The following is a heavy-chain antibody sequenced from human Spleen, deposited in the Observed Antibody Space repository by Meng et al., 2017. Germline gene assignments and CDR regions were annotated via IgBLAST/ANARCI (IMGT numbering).Heavy chain of an antibody. CDR1: GFTFSSYA. Sequence: GESLKISCAASGFTFSSYAMSWVRQAPGKGLEWVSAISGSGGSTYYADSVKGRFTISRDNSKNTLYLQMNSLRAEDTAVYYCARTIFGVVTGSFDYWGQGTLVTVSS. CDR2: ISGSGGST. J-gene: IGHJ4*02. D-gene: IGHD3-3*01. CDR3: ARTIFGVVTGSFDY. V-gene: IGHV3-23*01.